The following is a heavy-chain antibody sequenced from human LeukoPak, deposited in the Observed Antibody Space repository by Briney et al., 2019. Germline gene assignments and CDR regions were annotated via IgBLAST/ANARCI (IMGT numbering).Heavy chain of an antibody. J-gene: IGHJ4*02. CDR2: INPSGGST. CDR1: GYTFTSYY. D-gene: IGHD2-2*01. Sequence: ASVKVSCKASGYTFTSYYMHWVRQAPGQGLEWTGIINPSGGSTSYAQKFQGRVTMTRDTSTSTVYMELSSLRSEDTAVYYCARDPEADCSSTSCYDYWGQGTLVTVSS. CDR3: ARDPEADCSSTSCYDY. V-gene: IGHV1-46*01.